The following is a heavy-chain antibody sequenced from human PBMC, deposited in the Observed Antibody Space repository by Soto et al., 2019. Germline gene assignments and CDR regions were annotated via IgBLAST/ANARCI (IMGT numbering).Heavy chain of an antibody. CDR3: ARRRDGTSSGYHWMDY. Sequence: QVQLVESGGGVVQPGRSLRLSCAASGFTFSSYGMHWVRQAPGKGLEWVAVIWHDGNNEYYADSVKGRFTISRDISKNTLYLQMNSLRVEDTAVYYCARRRDGTSSGYHWMDYWGQGTLVTVSS. CDR2: IWHDGNNE. CDR1: GFTFSSYG. V-gene: IGHV3-33*01. J-gene: IGHJ4*02. D-gene: IGHD3-22*01.